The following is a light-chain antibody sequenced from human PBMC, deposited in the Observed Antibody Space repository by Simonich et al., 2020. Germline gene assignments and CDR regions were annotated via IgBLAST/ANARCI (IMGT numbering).Light chain of an antibody. Sequence: QSALTQPASVSGSPGQSITISCTGTSSDVGSYNLVSWYQQHPGKAPKLMIYEGSERPSGFSNRFSGSKAGNTASLTIAGLQAEDEADYYCCSYAGSSTVVFGGGTKLTVL. J-gene: IGLJ2*01. V-gene: IGLV2-23*01. CDR1: SSDVGSYNL. CDR2: EGS. CDR3: CSYAGSSTVV.